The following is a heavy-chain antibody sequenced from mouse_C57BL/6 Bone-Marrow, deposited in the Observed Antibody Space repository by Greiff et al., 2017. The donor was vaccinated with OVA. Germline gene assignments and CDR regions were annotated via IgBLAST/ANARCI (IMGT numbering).Heavy chain of an antibody. CDR2: IYPGDGDT. CDR3: TRSYYYGRY. Sequence: QVQLQQSGPELVKPGASVKISCKASGYAFSSSWMNWVKQRPGKGLEWIGRIYPGDGDTNYNGKFKGKATLTADKSSSTAYMQLSSLTSENSAVYCCTRSYYYGRYWGRGTTLTVSS. CDR1: GYAFSSSW. V-gene: IGHV1-82*01. J-gene: IGHJ2*01. D-gene: IGHD1-1*01.